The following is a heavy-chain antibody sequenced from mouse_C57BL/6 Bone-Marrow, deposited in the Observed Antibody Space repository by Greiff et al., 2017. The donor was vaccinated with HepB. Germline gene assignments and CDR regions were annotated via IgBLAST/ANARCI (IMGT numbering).Heavy chain of an antibody. CDR1: GFTFSSYA. D-gene: IGHD1-1*01. V-gene: IGHV5-4*01. CDR3: ARVHYYGSSPWYFDV. Sequence: EVQVVESGGGLVKPGGSLKLSCAASGFTFSSYAMSWVRQTPEKRLEWVATISDGGSYTYYPDNVKGRFTISRDNAKNNLYLQMSHLKSEDTAMYYCARVHYYGSSPWYFDVWGTGTTVTVSS. CDR2: ISDGGSYT. J-gene: IGHJ1*03.